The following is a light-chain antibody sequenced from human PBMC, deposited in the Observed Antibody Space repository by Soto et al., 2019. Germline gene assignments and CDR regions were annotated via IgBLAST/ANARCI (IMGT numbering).Light chain of an antibody. CDR3: LQHNNYPFT. V-gene: IGKV1-17*01. CDR1: QGIRNG. CDR2: SAS. Sequence: DIQMTQSPSSLSASVGDRVTITCRASQGIRNGLGWYQQKPGKAPKRLIYSASTLHSGVPSRFSGSGSGTEFTLTISSLQPEDFATYYCLQHNNYPFTFRPGTKVDIK. J-gene: IGKJ3*01.